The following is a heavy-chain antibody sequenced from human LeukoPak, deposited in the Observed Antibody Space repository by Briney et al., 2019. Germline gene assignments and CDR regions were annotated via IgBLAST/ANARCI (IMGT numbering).Heavy chain of an antibody. CDR1: GGSISSYY. J-gene: IGHJ4*02. D-gene: IGHD6-19*01. CDR2: IYYSGST. Sequence: SETLSLTCAVYGGSISSYYWSWIRQPPGKGLEWIGYIYYSGSTNYNPSLKSRVTISVDTSKTQFSLKLSSVTAADTAVYYCAREGYSSGWYAYWGQGTLVTVSS. CDR3: AREGYSSGWYAY. V-gene: IGHV4-59*01.